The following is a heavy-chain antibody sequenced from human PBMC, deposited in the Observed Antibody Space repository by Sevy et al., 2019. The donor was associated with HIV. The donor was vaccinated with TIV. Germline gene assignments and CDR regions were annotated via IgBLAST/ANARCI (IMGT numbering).Heavy chain of an antibody. J-gene: IGHJ5*02. D-gene: IGHD2-15*01. Sequence: ASVKVSCKVSGYTLTKLSIHWVRQAPGKGLEWMGYFDPQEGETIYAQRFQGRLTMTVDTSTDTAYMELSSLTSEDTGLYYSATVGLRYYRGSSAYDGDWLDPWGQGTQVTVSS. CDR2: FDPQEGET. CDR1: GYTLTKLS. CDR3: ATVGLRYYRGSSAYDGDWLDP. V-gene: IGHV1-24*01.